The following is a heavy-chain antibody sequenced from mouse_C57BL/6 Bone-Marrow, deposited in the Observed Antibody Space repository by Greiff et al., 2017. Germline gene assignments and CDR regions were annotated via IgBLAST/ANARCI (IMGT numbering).Heavy chain of an antibody. CDR3: ARDDYDETLAY. CDR2: ISYDGSN. CDR1: GYSITSGYY. J-gene: IGHJ3*01. D-gene: IGHD2-4*01. V-gene: IGHV3-6*01. Sequence: ESGPGLVKPSQSLSLTCSVTGYSITSGYYWNWIRQFPGNKLEWMGYISYDGSNNYNPSLKNLISITRDTSKNQCFLKLKSVTTEDTAPYDGARDDYDETLAYWGQGTLVTVSA.